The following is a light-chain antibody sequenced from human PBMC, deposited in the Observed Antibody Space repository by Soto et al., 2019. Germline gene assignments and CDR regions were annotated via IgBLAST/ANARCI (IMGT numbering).Light chain of an antibody. CDR2: LGS. CDR1: QSLLHSNGYNY. CDR3: MQPLQTPRT. V-gene: IGKV2-28*01. J-gene: IGKJ1*01. Sequence: DIVMTQSPLSLPVTPGEPASISCRSSQSLLHSNGYNYLDWYLQKPGQSPQLLIYLGSNRCSGVPDRLSGSGSGTDFTLKISRVEAEDVGVYYCMQPLQTPRTFGQGTKVEIK.